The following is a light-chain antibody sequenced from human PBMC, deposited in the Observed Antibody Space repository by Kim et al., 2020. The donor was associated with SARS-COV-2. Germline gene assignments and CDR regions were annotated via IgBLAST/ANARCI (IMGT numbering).Light chain of an antibody. CDR3: QQTYRTSWT. V-gene: IGKV1-39*01. J-gene: IGKJ1*01. Sequence: SVGDRVTITCRASQSIDSYLNWYQQTPGKAPLLLIYGASNLQGGVPSRFSGSGSGTDFTLTITSLQPEDFATYYCQQTYRTSWTFGQGTKVEIK. CDR1: QSIDSY. CDR2: GAS.